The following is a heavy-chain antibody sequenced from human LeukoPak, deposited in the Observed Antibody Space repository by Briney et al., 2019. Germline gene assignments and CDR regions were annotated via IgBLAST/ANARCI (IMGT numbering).Heavy chain of an antibody. J-gene: IGHJ4*02. CDR2: MNPNSGNT. CDR3: ARGVLPPRGGGFDY. D-gene: IGHD3-10*01. V-gene: IGHV1-8*01. CDR1: GYTFSSYD. Sequence: ASVKVSCKASGYTFSSYDINWVRQATGQGLEWMGWMNPNSGNTGYAQKFQGRVTMTRNTSISTAYMELSSLRSEDTAVYYCARGVLPPRGGGFDYWGQGTLVTVST.